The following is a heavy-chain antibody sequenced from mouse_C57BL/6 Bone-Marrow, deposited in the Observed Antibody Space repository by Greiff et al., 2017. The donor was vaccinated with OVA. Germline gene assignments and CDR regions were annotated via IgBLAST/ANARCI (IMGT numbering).Heavy chain of an antibody. J-gene: IGHJ2*01. CDR2: INPSSGYT. V-gene: IGHV1-7*01. CDR3: ARYGSSYWYYFDY. D-gene: IGHD1-1*01. Sequence: QVQLKESGAELAKPGASVKLSCKASGYTFTSYWMHWVKQRPGQGLEWIGYINPSSGYTKYNQKFKDKATLTADKSSSTAYMQLSSLTYEDSAVYYCARYGSSYWYYFDYWGQGTTLTVSS. CDR1: GYTFTSYW.